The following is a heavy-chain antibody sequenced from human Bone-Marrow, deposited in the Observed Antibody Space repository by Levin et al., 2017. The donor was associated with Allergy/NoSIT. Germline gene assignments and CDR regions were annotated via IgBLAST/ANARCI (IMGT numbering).Heavy chain of an antibody. J-gene: IGHJ3*02. V-gene: IGHV3-23*01. CDR2: SSGGST. D-gene: IGHD3-22*01. Sequence: GGSLRLSCAASGFTFSNYAMNWVRQAPGKGLEWVSTSSGGSTYYADSVKGRFTISRDNSKNTLYLQMNSLRAEDTAVYYCAKDLKSDYFDGSGVVGGFDIWGQGTMVSVSS. CDR1: GFTFSNYA. CDR3: AKDLKSDYFDGSGVVGGFDI.